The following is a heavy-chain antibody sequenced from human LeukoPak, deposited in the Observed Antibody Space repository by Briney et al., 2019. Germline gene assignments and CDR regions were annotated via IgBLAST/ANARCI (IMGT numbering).Heavy chain of an antibody. D-gene: IGHD3-9*01. CDR3: ARVELRYFDWLSSDY. CDR2: ISSSSSYI. Sequence: PGGSLRLSCAASGFTFSSYSMNWVRQAPGKGLEWVSSISSSSSYIYYADSVKGRFTISRDNAKNSLYPQMNSLRAEDTAVYYCARVELRYFDWLSSDYWGQGTLVTVSS. J-gene: IGHJ4*02. V-gene: IGHV3-21*01. CDR1: GFTFSSYS.